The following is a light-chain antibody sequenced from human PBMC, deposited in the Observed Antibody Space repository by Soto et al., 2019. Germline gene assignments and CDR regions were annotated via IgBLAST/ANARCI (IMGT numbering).Light chain of an antibody. V-gene: IGKV1-5*03. CDR1: QTISSW. J-gene: IGKJ1*01. Sequence: DIQMTQSPSSLSASVGDEVTITCRASQTISSWLAWYQQKPGKAPKLLIYKASTLKSGVPSRFSGSGSGTEFTLTISSLQPDDFATYYCQQYNSYWTFGQGTKVDIK. CDR2: KAS. CDR3: QQYNSYWT.